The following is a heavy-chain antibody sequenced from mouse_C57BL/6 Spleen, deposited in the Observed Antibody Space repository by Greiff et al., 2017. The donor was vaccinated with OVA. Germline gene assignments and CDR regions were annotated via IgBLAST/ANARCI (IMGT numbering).Heavy chain of an antibody. CDR3: ARSPITTVVAYWYFDV. Sequence: QVHVKQPGAELVRPGSSVKLSCKASGYTFTSYWMDWVKQRPGQGLEWIGNIYPSDSETHYNQKFKDKATLTVDKSSSTAYMQLSSLTSEDSAVYYCARSPITTVVAYWYFDVWGTGTTVTVSS. CDR1: GYTFTSYW. CDR2: IYPSDSET. D-gene: IGHD1-1*01. J-gene: IGHJ1*03. V-gene: IGHV1-61*01.